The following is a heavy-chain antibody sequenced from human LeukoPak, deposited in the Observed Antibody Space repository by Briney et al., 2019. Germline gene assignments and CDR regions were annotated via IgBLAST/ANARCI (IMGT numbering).Heavy chain of an antibody. CDR3: AASPAGGYCSRTTCPSNALNI. CDR1: GFTFSTYW. J-gene: IGHJ3*02. CDR2: IKPDGSEK. V-gene: IGHV3-7*01. Sequence: GGSLRLSCAASGFTFSTYWMSWVRQAPGKGLEWVANIKPDGSEKFYVDSVKGRFTISRDNSKSTLYLQMNSLRAEDTAVYYCAASPAGGYCSRTTCPSNALNIWGQGTLVTVSS. D-gene: IGHD2-2*01.